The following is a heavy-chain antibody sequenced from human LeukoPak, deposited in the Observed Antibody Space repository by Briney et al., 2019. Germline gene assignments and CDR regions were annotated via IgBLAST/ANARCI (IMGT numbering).Heavy chain of an antibody. D-gene: IGHD4-17*01. CDR3: ARDRGYGDDTFDS. V-gene: IGHV1-18*01. J-gene: IGHJ4*02. Sequence: GASVKVSCEASGFTFTSFGISWVRQAPGQGLEWMGWISTYDSDINYAQKFQGRVTMTTDTSMTTAYMELRSLISDDTAVYYCARDRGYGDDTFDSWGQGTLVTVSS. CDR2: ISTYDSDI. CDR1: GFTFTSFG.